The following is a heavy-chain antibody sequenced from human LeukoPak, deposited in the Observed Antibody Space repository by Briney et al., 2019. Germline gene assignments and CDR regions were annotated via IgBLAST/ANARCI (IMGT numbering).Heavy chain of an antibody. J-gene: IGHJ6*02. D-gene: IGHD5-24*01. CDR3: ARADLMAYGMDV. CDR1: GGTFISYA. Sequence: ASVKVSCKASGGTFISYAISWVRQAPGQGLEWMGGIIPIFGTANYAQKFQGRVTITADESTSTAYMELRSLRSDDTAVYYCARADLMAYGMDVWGQGTTVTVSS. CDR2: IIPIFGTA. V-gene: IGHV1-69*13.